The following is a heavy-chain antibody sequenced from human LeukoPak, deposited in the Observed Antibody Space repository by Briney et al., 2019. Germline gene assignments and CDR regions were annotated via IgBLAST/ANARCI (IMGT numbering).Heavy chain of an antibody. J-gene: IGHJ6*03. CDR3: ARGRREYSSSPSYYYYYMGV. Sequence: SETLSLTCSVSGGSISSGSYYWSWIRQPAGKGLEWIGRIYTSGSTNYNPSLKSRVTISVDTSKNQFSLKLSSVTAADTAVYYCARGRREYSSSPSYYYYYMGVWGKGTTVTVSS. D-gene: IGHD6-6*01. CDR2: IYTSGST. V-gene: IGHV4-61*02. CDR1: GGSISSGSYY.